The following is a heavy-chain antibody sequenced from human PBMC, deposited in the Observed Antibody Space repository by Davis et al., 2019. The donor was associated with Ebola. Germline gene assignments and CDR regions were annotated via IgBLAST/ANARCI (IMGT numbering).Heavy chain of an antibody. V-gene: IGHV1-18*01. D-gene: IGHD3-22*01. Sequence: ASVQVSCKASGYTFTTHGLSWVRQAPGQGLEWMGWISGHNGNANYAQKLQGRVTMTTDTSTTTAYMELSSLRSEDTAVYYCARRKHYYDSSGYYFDYWGQGTLVTVSS. CDR3: ARRKHYYDSSGYYFDY. CDR1: GYTFTTHG. CDR2: ISGHNGNA. J-gene: IGHJ4*02.